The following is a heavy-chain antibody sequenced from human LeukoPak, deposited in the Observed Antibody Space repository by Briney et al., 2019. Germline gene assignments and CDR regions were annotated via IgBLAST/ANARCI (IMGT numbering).Heavy chain of an antibody. V-gene: IGHV3-21*01. D-gene: IGHD6-19*01. CDR2: ISSSSSYI. J-gene: IGHJ6*04. CDR3: ARAGAVANYGMDV. Sequence: GGSLRLSSAASGLTFSSYSMNWVRQALGKGLEWVSSISSSSSYIYYADSVKGRFTISRDNAKSSLYLQMNSLRAEDTAVYYCARAGAVANYGMDVWGKGTTVTVSS. CDR1: GLTFSSYS.